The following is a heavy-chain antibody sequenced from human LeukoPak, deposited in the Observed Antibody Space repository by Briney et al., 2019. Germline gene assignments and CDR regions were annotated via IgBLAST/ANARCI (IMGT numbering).Heavy chain of an antibody. Sequence: GGSLRLSCAASGLTFTSYAMSWVRQAPGKGLEWVSTISGSGGSSYYADSVKGRFTISRDNSKNTLYLQMNSLRAEDTAIYYCAKELRITSWGQGTLVTVSS. J-gene: IGHJ4*02. CDR2: ISGSGGSS. CDR1: GLTFTSYA. V-gene: IGHV3-23*01. CDR3: AKELRITS. D-gene: IGHD4-17*01.